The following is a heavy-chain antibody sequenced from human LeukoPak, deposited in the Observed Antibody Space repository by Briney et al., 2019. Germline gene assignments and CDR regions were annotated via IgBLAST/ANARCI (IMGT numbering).Heavy chain of an antibody. CDR2: MNPNSGNT. D-gene: IGHD2-21*01. CDR1: GYTFTSYD. Sequence: ASVKVSCKASGYTFTSYDINWVRPATGQGLEWMGWMNPNSGNTGYAQKFQGRVTMTRNTSISTAYMELSSLRSEDTAVYYCARETYSQYYYYGMDVWGQGTTVTVSS. CDR3: ARETYSQYYYYGMDV. J-gene: IGHJ6*02. V-gene: IGHV1-8*01.